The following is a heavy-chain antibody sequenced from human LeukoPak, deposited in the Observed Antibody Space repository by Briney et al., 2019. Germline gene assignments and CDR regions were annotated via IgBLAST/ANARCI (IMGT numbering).Heavy chain of an antibody. CDR1: GGSISSSNY. V-gene: IGHV4-61*01. J-gene: IGHJ6*02. Sequence: SETLSLTCAVSGGSISSSNYWSWIRQPPGKGLEWIGYIYYSGSTNYNPSLKSRVTISVDTSKNQFSLKLSSVTATDTAVYYCARARGGMDVWGQGTTVTVSS. CDR2: IYYSGST. CDR3: ARARGGMDV.